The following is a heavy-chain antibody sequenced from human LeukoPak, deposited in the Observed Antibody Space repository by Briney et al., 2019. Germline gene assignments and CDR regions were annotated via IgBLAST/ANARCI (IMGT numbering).Heavy chain of an antibody. Sequence: ASVKVSCKASGYTFTSYGISWVRQAPGQGLEWMGWISAYNGNTNYAQKLQGRVTMTTDTSTSTAYMELRSLRSDDTAVYYCARDGPKRYYYDSSGYFWDYWGQGTLVTVSS. CDR3: ARDGPKRYYYDSSGYFWDY. CDR2: ISAYNGNT. J-gene: IGHJ4*02. D-gene: IGHD3-22*01. V-gene: IGHV1-18*01. CDR1: GYTFTSYG.